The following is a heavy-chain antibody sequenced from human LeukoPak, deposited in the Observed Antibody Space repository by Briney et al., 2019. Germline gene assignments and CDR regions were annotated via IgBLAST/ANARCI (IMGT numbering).Heavy chain of an antibody. V-gene: IGHV4-31*03. CDR2: IYYSGST. CDR3: ARDGRDYDILTGYNYYYYGMDV. CDR1: GGSISCGGYY. J-gene: IGHJ6*02. Sequence: PSETLSLTCTVSGGSISCGGYYWSWIRQHPGKGLEWIGYIYYSGSTYYNPSLKSRVTISVDTSKNQFSLKLSSVTAADTAVYYFARDGRDYDILTGYNYYYYGMDVWGQGTTVTVSS. D-gene: IGHD3-9*01.